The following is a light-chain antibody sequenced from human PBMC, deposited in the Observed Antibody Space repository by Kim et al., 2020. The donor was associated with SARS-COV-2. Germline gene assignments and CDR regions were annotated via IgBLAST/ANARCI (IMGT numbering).Light chain of an antibody. Sequence: PGERVTLSCRASQCVSSSYLTWYQQKPGQAPRLLIYGASTRATSIPARFSGSGSGTDFTLTISSLQPEDFAVYCPRAFGQGTKVDIK. CDR2: GAS. CDR3: RA. CDR1: QCVSSSY. J-gene: IGKJ1*01. V-gene: IGKV3D-7*01.